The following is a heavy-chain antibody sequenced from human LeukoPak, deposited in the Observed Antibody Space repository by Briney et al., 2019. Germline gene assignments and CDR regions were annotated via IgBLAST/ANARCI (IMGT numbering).Heavy chain of an antibody. CDR2: IKEDGSQK. CDR1: GFTISSYW. CDR3: ARGEYYYDGGY. J-gene: IGHJ4*02. Sequence: GGSLRLSCAASGFTISSYWMSWVRQAPGKGLGWVANIKEDGSQKYYVDSVRGRFTMSRDNAKNSLYLQMNSLRTEDTAVYYCARGEYYYDGGYWGQGTLVTVSS. V-gene: IGHV3-7*03. D-gene: IGHD3-22*01.